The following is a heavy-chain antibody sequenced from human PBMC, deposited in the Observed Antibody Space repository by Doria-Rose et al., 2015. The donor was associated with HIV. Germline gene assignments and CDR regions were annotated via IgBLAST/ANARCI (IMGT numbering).Heavy chain of an antibody. CDR2: IYYSGST. J-gene: IGHJ6*02. D-gene: IGHD4-4*01. CDR3: ARDLYSWTNSKYGMDV. CDR1: GGSVSSGSYY. Sequence: QVQLQESGPGLVKPSETLSLTCTVSGGSVSSGSYYWSWIRQPPGKGLEWIGYIYYSGSTNYNPSLKSRVTISVDTSKNQFSLKLSSVTAADTAVYYCARDLYSWTNSKYGMDVWGQGTTVTVSS. V-gene: IGHV4-61*01.